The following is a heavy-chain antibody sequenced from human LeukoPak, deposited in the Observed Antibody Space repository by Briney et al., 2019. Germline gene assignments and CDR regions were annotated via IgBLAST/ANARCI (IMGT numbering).Heavy chain of an antibody. CDR2: IRYDGSNK. Sequence: GGSLRLSCAASGFTFSSYGMHWVRQAPGKGLEWVAFIRYDGSNKYYADSVKGRFTISRDNSKNTLYLQMNSLRAEDTAVYYCAKIPYGDYVLDYYYYMDVWGKGTTVTISS. J-gene: IGHJ6*03. D-gene: IGHD4-17*01. V-gene: IGHV3-30*02. CDR3: AKIPYGDYVLDYYYYMDV. CDR1: GFTFSSYG.